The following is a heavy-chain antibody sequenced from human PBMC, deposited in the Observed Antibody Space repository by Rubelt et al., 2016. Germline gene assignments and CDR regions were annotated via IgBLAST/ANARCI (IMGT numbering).Heavy chain of an antibody. CDR1: GGSISSSSYY. V-gene: IGHV4-39*01. Sequence: QLQLQESGPGLVKPSETLSLTCTVSGGSISSSSYYWGWIRQPPGKGLEWIGGINYSGNTYYNPSLKSRVTISVDTSKNQFSLKLSSVTAADTAVYYCARRGAIFGVVIYFDYWGQGTLVTVSS. J-gene: IGHJ4*02. CDR2: INYSGNT. CDR3: ARRGAIFGVVIYFDY. D-gene: IGHD3-3*01.